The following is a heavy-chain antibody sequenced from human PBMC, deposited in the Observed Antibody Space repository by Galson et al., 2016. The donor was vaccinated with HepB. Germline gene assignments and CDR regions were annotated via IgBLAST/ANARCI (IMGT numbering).Heavy chain of an antibody. CDR2: ISYDGGTK. D-gene: IGHD1-26*01. Sequence: SLRLSCAASGLTFSSYAMYWVRQAPGKGLEWVAIISYDGGTKYYADSEKGRFTISRDNAENSLYLEMNSLRPEDTAVYYCARAVGAPTSYFDFWGHGTLVTVSS. CDR3: ARAVGAPTSYFDF. CDR1: GLTFSSYA. J-gene: IGHJ4*01. V-gene: IGHV3-30*04.